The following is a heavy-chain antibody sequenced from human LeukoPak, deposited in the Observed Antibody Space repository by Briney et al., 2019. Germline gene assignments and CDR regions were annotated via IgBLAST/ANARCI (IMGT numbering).Heavy chain of an antibody. J-gene: IGHJ6*02. CDR1: GGSISSYY. D-gene: IGHD3-22*01. CDR3: ARHPNYYDSSAYYYVMDV. V-gene: IGHV4-59*08. CDR2: IYYSGRT. Sequence: SETLSLTCTVSGGSISSYYWSWIRQPPGKGLEWIGYIYYSGRTNYNPSLKSRVTISVDTSNNQFPLKLSSVTAADTAVYYCARHPNYYDSSAYYYVMDVWGQGTTVTVSS.